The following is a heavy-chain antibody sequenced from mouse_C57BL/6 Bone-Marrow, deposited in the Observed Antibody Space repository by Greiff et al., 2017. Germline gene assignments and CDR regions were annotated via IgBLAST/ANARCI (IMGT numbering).Heavy chain of an antibody. CDR3: ARSLPYYGSSNWYFDV. J-gene: IGHJ1*03. D-gene: IGHD1-1*01. CDR2: LYPGDGDT. Sequence: VMLVESGPELVKPGASVKISCKASGYAFSSSWMNWVKQRPGKGLEWIGRLYPGDGDTNYNGKFKGKATLTADKSSSTAYMQLIILTSEDSAVYFCARSLPYYGSSNWYFDVWGTGTTVTVSS. V-gene: IGHV1-82*01. CDR1: GYAFSSSW.